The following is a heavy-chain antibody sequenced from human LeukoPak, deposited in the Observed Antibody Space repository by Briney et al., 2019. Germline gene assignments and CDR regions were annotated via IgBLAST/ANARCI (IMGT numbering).Heavy chain of an antibody. D-gene: IGHD6-6*01. CDR2: IYPGDSDT. CDR1: GYSFTSYW. V-gene: IGHV5-51*01. Sequence: GESLQISCKGSGYSFTSYWIGWVRQMPGKGLEWMGIIYPGDSDTRYSPSFQGQVTISADKSISTAYLQWSSLKASDTAMYYCATFPVSSSGQGGPGHFDYWGQGTLVTVSS. J-gene: IGHJ4*02. CDR3: ATFPVSSSGQGGPGHFDY.